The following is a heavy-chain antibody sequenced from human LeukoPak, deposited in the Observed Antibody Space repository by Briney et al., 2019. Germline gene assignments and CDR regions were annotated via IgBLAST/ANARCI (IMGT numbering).Heavy chain of an antibody. D-gene: IGHD6-13*01. J-gene: IGHJ6*02. V-gene: IGHV3-21*01. CDR3: ARSRRGNYYGMDV. CDR1: GFTFSSYS. CDR2: ISSSSSYI. Sequence: GRSLRLSCAASGFTFSSYSMNWVRQAPGKGLEWVSSISSSSSYIYYADSVKGRFTISRDNAKNSLYLQMNSLRAEDTAVYYCARSRRGNYYGMDVWGQGTTVTVSS.